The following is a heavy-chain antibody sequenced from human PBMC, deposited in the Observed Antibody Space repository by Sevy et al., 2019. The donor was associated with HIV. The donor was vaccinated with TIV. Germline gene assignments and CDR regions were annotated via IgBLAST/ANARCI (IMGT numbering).Heavy chain of an antibody. Sequence: SETLSLTCAVYGGSFSGYYWSWIRQPPGKGLEWIGEINHSGSTNYNPSLKSRVTISVDTSKNQLSLRLSSVTAADTAEYYCARYWFGELYWFDPWGQGTLVTVSS. CDR2: INHSGST. CDR1: GGSFSGYY. D-gene: IGHD3-10*01. CDR3: ARYWFGELYWFDP. J-gene: IGHJ5*02. V-gene: IGHV4-34*01.